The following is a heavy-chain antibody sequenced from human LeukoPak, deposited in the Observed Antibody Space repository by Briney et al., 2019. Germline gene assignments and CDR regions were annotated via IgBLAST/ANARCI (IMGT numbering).Heavy chain of an antibody. Sequence: SETLSFTCAVYGGSFSGYYWSWVRQAPGKGLEWIGEINHSGNTNYNPSLKSRVTISLDTSKNQFSLKLNSVTAADTAVYYCVTEPGYCTGGRCYGGWFDPWGQGTLVTVSS. V-gene: IGHV4-34*01. CDR2: INHSGNT. CDR1: GGSFSGYY. D-gene: IGHD2-15*01. J-gene: IGHJ5*02. CDR3: VTEPGYCTGGRCYGGWFDP.